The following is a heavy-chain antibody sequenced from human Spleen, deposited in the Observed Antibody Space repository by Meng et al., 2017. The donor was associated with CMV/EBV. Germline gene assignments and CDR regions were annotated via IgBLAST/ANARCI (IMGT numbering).Heavy chain of an antibody. CDR3: ARDLSLSRPAYYDILTGYSFDS. CDR1: GFTFSSYA. Sequence: GESLKISCVVSGFTFSSYAMTWVRQAPGKGLEWVSGVSGGSDGIYYADSVKGRFSISRDNSKNTLYLQMNSLRAEDTAVYYCARDLSLSRPAYYDILTGYSFDSWGQGTLVTVSS. CDR2: VSGGSDGI. D-gene: IGHD3-9*01. V-gene: IGHV3-23*01. J-gene: IGHJ4*02.